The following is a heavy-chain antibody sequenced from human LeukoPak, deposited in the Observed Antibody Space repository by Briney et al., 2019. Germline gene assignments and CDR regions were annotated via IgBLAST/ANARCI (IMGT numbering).Heavy chain of an antibody. CDR2: INHSGTT. CDR3: ARISVVTMSTTWYFDY. D-gene: IGHD5/OR15-5a*01. V-gene: IGHV4-34*01. J-gene: IGHJ4*02. Sequence: SETLSLTCAVYGGSFSDYFWSWIRQPPGKGLEWIAEINHSGTTNYNPSLKSRVTISVDTSKNQFSLTLSSVTAADTAVYYCARISVVTMSTTWYFDYWGQGTLVTVSS. CDR1: GGSFSDYF.